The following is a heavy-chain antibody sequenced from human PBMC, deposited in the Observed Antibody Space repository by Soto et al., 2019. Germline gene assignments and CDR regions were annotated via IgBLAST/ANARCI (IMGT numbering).Heavy chain of an antibody. CDR3: ARDITTGYYYGMDV. CDR2: INPNSGGT. J-gene: IGHJ6*02. Sequence: ASVKVSCKASGYTFTGYYMHWVRQAPGQGLEWMGWINPNSGGTNYAQKFQGWVTMTRDTSISTAYMELSRLRSDDTAVYYCARDITTGYYYGMDVWGQGTTVTV. V-gene: IGHV1-2*04. CDR1: GYTFTGYY. D-gene: IGHD4-17*01.